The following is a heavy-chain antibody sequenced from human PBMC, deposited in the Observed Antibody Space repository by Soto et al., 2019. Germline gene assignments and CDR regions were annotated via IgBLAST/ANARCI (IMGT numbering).Heavy chain of an antibody. CDR3: ARVQDSSGWYGGALDY. CDR1: GGTFSSYA. D-gene: IGHD6-19*01. CDR2: IIPIFGTA. Sequence: QGQLVQSGAEVKKPGSSVKVSCKASGGTFSSYAISWVRQAPGQGLEWKGGIIPIFGTANYAQKFQGRVTITADESTSTAYMELSSLRSEDTAVYYCARVQDSSGWYGGALDYWGQGTLVTVSS. V-gene: IGHV1-69*01. J-gene: IGHJ4*02.